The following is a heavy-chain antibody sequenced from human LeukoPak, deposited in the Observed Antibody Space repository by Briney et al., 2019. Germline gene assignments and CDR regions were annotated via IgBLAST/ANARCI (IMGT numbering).Heavy chain of an antibody. Sequence: GASVKVSCKASGGTFSSYAISWVRQAPGQGLEWMGWINTNTGNPTYAQGFTGRFVFSLDTSVSTAYLQISSLKAEDTAVYYCASSVPWFVWFGESEWGMDVWGQGTTVTVSS. CDR3: ASSVPWFVWFGESEWGMDV. CDR1: GGTFSSYA. D-gene: IGHD3-10*01. J-gene: IGHJ6*02. V-gene: IGHV7-4-1*02. CDR2: INTNTGNP.